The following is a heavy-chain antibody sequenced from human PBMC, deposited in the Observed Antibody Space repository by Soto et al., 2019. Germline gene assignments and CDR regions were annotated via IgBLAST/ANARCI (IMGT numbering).Heavy chain of an antibody. CDR3: ARGAWFGESGPRLYYYGMDV. CDR2: ISAYNGNT. CDR1: GYTFTSYG. Sequence: QVQLVQSGAEVKKPGASVKVSCKASGYTFTSYGISWVRQAPGQGLEWMGWISAYNGNTNYAQKLQGRVTMTTDTSTSTASMERRSLRSDDTAVYYCARGAWFGESGPRLYYYGMDVWGQGTTVTVSS. D-gene: IGHD3-10*01. J-gene: IGHJ6*02. V-gene: IGHV1-18*01.